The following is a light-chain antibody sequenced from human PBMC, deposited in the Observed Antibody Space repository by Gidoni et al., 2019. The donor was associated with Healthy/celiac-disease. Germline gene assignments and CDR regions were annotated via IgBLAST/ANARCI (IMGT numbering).Light chain of an antibody. J-gene: IGLJ3*02. CDR3: SSYRSSSTLWV. V-gene: IGLV2-14*01. CDR2: EVS. Sequence: QSALTQPASVSGSPGQSITISCTGTSSDVGCYNYVSWYQKHPGKAPKLMIYEVSNRPSGVSNRFSVSKSGNTASLTISGLQAEDEADYYCSSYRSSSTLWVFGGGTKLTVL. CDR1: SSDVGCYNY.